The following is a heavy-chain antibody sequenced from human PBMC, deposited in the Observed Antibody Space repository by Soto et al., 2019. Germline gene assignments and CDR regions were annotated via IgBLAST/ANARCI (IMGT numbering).Heavy chain of an antibody. CDR2: IWYDGSNK. CDR3: ARDDEGAFFDY. D-gene: IGHD1-26*01. V-gene: IGHV3-33*01. CDR1: GFTFSSYG. J-gene: IGHJ4*02. Sequence: GGALRLSCAAAGFTFSSYGMHLGRQAPGKGLEWVAVIWYDGSNKYYADSVKGRFTISRDNSKNTLYLQMNSLRAEDTAVYYCARDDEGAFFDYWGQGTLVTVS.